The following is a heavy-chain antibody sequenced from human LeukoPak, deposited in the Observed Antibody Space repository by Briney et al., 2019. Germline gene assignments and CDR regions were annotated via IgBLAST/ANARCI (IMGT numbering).Heavy chain of an antibody. CDR3: ARSDYYDSSGYLAN. Sequence: PSETLSLTCTVSGGSISSSSYYWGWIRQPPGKGLDWIGYIYYSGSTNYNPSLKSRVTISVDTSKNQFSLKLSSVTAADTAVYYCARSDYYDSSGYLANWGQGTLVTVSS. CDR1: GGSISSSSYY. V-gene: IGHV4-61*05. J-gene: IGHJ4*02. D-gene: IGHD3-22*01. CDR2: IYYSGST.